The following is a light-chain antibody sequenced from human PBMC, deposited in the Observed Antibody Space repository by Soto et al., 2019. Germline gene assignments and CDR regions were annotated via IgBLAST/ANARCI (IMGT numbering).Light chain of an antibody. V-gene: IGKV1-5*03. CDR1: QSISPR. Sequence: DIQMTQSPSTLSASVGDSVTITCRASQSISPRMAWYQQKPGKAPTLLIYKASSLEGGVPSRFSGSGSGTDFNITISSLQPDDFATYYRQQYNTYPLTFGGGTTVEIK. CDR3: QQYNTYPLT. CDR2: KAS. J-gene: IGKJ4*01.